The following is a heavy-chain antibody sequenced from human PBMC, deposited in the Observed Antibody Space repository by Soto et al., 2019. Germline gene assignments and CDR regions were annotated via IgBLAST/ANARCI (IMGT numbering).Heavy chain of an antibody. CDR2: INHSGTT. J-gene: IGHJ6*02. CDR1: GGNFSGYY. CDR3: ATQGFYRMGV. Sequence: PSETLSLTSAVYGGNFSGYYWSWIRQPPGKGLEWIGEINHSGTTNYNPSLKSRVTISIDKSKNQFSLKLNSVTAADTAMFYCATQGFYRMGVWGRGTTVTVSS. V-gene: IGHV4-34*08.